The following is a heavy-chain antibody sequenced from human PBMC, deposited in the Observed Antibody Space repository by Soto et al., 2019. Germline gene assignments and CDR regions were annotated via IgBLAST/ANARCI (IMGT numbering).Heavy chain of an antibody. D-gene: IGHD1-26*01. V-gene: IGHV1-18*01. J-gene: IGHJ4*02. CDR1: GYTLSNYG. Sequence: QVHLVQSGAEVKKPGASVKVSCKASGYTLSNYGFSWVRQAPGQGLEWMGWISGYNGNTNYAQKFQGRVTMTTDTSTSTAYMELRILRSDDTAIYSCARDPFYSGTYLPVGYLDYWGQGTLVTVSS. CDR2: ISGYNGNT. CDR3: ARDPFYSGTYLPVGYLDY.